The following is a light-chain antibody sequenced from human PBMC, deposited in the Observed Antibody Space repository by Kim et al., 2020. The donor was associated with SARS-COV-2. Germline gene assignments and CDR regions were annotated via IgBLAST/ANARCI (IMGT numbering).Light chain of an antibody. V-gene: IGKV4-1*01. J-gene: IGKJ4*01. CDR3: QQYYNTPLT. Sequence: DIVMTQSPDSLAVSLGERATINCRSSQTILYNSNNKNYLAWFQQKPGQPPKLLIYWASTRESGVPDRSSGSGSGTDFTLTISSLQAEDVAVYYCQQYYNTPLTFGGGTKVDIK. CDR1: QTILYNSNNKNY. CDR2: WAS.